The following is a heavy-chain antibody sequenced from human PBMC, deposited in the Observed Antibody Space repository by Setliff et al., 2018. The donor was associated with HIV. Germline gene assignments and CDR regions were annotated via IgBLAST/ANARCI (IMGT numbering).Heavy chain of an antibody. CDR3: ARGINMVRGVIDYYYYMDV. J-gene: IGHJ6*03. D-gene: IGHD3-10*01. CDR1: GGTFSTYS. CDR2: NIPIFGTA. Sequence: SVKVSCKASGGTFSTYSISWVRQAPGQGLEWMGGNIPIFGTANYAQKFQGRVTITADESTTTAYMELSGLRSDDTAVYYCARGINMVRGVIDYYYYMDVWGKGTTVTVSS. V-gene: IGHV1-69*13.